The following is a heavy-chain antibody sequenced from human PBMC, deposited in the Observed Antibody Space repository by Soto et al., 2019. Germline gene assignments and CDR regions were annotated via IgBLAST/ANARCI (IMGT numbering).Heavy chain of an antibody. V-gene: IGHV4-61*01. CDR1: GGSVSSGSYY. CDR3: ASYRSGRYDVIY. Sequence: QVQLQESGPGLVKPSETLSLTCTVSGGSVSSGSYYWSCIRQPPGKGLEGIGNIYHSVSTNSNPSLKRRVTISVDPSTHQFSLKVSPVTAADTAVYYCASYRSGRYDVIYWGQGTLVTVSS. D-gene: IGHD6-19*01. CDR2: IYHSVST. J-gene: IGHJ4*02.